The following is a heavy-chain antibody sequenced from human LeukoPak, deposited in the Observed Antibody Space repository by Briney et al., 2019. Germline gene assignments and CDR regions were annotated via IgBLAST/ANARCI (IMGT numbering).Heavy chain of an antibody. CDR2: IYYSGST. Sequence: SETLSLTCTVSGGSISSYYWSWIRQPPGKGLEWIGYIYYSGSTYYNPSLKSRVTISVDTSKNQFSLKLSSVTAADTAVYYCATGYYDILTGYSNDYAFDIWGQGTMVTVSS. V-gene: IGHV4-59*08. D-gene: IGHD3-9*01. CDR1: GGSISSYY. J-gene: IGHJ3*02. CDR3: ATGYYDILTGYSNDYAFDI.